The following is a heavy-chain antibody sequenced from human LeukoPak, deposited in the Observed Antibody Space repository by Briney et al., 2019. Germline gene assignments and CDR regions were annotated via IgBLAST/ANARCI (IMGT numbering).Heavy chain of an antibody. V-gene: IGHV1-18*01. J-gene: IGHJ4*02. CDR3: ARRVGYCSSTSCYIFDY. D-gene: IGHD2-2*02. CDR1: GYTFTSYG. CDR2: ISAYNGNT. Sequence: ASVTVSCKASGYTFTSYGISWVRQAPGQGLEWMGWISAYNGNTNYAQKLQGRVTMTTDTSTSTAYMELRSLRSDDTVVYYCARRVGYCSSTSCYIFDYWGQGTLVTVSS.